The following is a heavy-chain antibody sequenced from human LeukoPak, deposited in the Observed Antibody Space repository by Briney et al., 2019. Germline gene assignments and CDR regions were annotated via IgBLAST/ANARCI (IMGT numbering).Heavy chain of an antibody. CDR1: GFTFSSYS. CDR2: ISSSSSTI. V-gene: IGHV3-48*04. Sequence: GGSLRLSCAASGFTFSSYSMNWVRQAPGKGLEWVSYISSSSSTIYYADSVKGRFTISRDNAKNPLYLQMNSLRAEDTAVYYCARDLRNWNCYMDVWGKGNTVTVSS. D-gene: IGHD1-1*01. J-gene: IGHJ6*03. CDR3: ARDLRNWNCYMDV.